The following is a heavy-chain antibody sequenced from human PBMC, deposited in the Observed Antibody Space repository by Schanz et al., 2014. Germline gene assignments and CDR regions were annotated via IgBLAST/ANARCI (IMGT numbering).Heavy chain of an antibody. D-gene: IGHD2-8*02. J-gene: IGHJ6*02. Sequence: QVQLQESGPGLVKPSGTLSLTCAVSGASISSSNWWSWVRQPPGKGLEWIGEIYHSGNTNYNASLKSRVAISGDKSKNQFSLKVGSVTAADTAVYYCARDSLRVATGGYGMDVWGQGTTVTVSS. V-gene: IGHV4-4*02. CDR3: ARDSLRVATGGYGMDV. CDR2: IYHSGNT. CDR1: GASISSSNW.